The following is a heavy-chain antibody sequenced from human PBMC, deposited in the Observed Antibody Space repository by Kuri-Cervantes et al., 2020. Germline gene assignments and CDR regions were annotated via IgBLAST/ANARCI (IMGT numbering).Heavy chain of an antibody. Sequence: SVKVSCKASGGTFSSYAIRWVRQAPGQGLEWMGGIIPIFGTPNYAQKFQGRVTITADKSTSTAYMELSSLRSEDTAVYYCARDYDATIFGVVTLGNFDYWGQGTLVTVSS. J-gene: IGHJ4*02. D-gene: IGHD3-3*01. CDR1: GGTFSSYA. V-gene: IGHV1-69*06. CDR3: ARDYDATIFGVVTLGNFDY. CDR2: IIPIFGTP.